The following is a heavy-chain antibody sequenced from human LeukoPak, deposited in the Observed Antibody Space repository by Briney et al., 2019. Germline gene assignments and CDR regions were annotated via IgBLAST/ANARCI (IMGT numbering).Heavy chain of an antibody. CDR3: ARHIGGGIEDMDV. D-gene: IGHD3-16*02. J-gene: IGHJ6*03. Sequence: SETLSLTCTVSGGSIGTYYWSWVRQSPGEGLEWIGYIYVTGNRYNPYLQSRVTISVDTSRNQFFLKMSSVTAADTAVYYCARHIGGGIEDMDVWGKGTKVTVSS. V-gene: IGHV4-59*08. CDR1: GGSIGTYY. CDR2: IYVTGN.